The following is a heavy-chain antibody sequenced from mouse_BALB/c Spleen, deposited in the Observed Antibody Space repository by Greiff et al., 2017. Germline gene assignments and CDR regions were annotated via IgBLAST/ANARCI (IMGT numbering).Heavy chain of an antibody. V-gene: IGHV14-3*02. CDR1: GFNIKDTY. D-gene: IGHD2-2*01. CDR3: ARGYYGYDTFAY. Sequence: VQLQQSGAELVKPGASVKLSCTASGFNIKDTYMHWVKQRPEQGLEWIGRIDPANGNTKYDPKFQGKATITADTSSNTAYLQLSSLTSEDTAVYYCARGYYGYDTFAYWGQGTLVTVSA. CDR2: IDPANGNT. J-gene: IGHJ3*01.